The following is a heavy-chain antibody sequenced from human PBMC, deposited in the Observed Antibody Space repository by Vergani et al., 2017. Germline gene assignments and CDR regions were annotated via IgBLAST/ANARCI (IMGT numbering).Heavy chain of an antibody. CDR2: IYYSGST. V-gene: IGHV4-39*01. Sequence: QLQLHKSGPGLVKPSETLSLTCTLSGGSISSSSHFLGWLRQTPGKGLEWIGSIYYSGSTYYNPSLKSRVSISVDTSKNQFSLKLRSVTAADAAVYYCARHDSGHYDSSYYGLDVWGQGTTVTVSS. CDR1: GGSISSSSHF. CDR3: ARHDSGHYDSSYYGLDV. D-gene: IGHD3-16*01. J-gene: IGHJ6*02.